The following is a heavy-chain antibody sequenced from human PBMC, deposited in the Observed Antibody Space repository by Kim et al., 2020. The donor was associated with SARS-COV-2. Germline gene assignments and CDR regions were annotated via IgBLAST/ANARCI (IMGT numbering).Heavy chain of an antibody. Sequence: YAESVKGRFTISRENAKNSLYLRMNSLRAEDTAVYYCERALGIAAAGLAYLGQGTLVTVSS. J-gene: IGHJ4*02. V-gene: IGHV3-21*01. CDR3: ERALGIAAAGLAY. D-gene: IGHD6-13*01.